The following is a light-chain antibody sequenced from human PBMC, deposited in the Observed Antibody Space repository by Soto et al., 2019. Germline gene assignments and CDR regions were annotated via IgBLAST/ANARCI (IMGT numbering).Light chain of an antibody. CDR3: QQYNNWPPWT. J-gene: IGKJ1*01. Sequence: IVLTQSPVTLSLSPGERATLSCRASQSVSSSYLAWYQQKPGQAPRLLIYGASIRATGIPARFSGSGSGTEFTLTISSLQSEDFAVYYCQQYNNWPPWTFGQGTKVDIK. CDR1: QSVSSSY. V-gene: IGKV3-15*01. CDR2: GAS.